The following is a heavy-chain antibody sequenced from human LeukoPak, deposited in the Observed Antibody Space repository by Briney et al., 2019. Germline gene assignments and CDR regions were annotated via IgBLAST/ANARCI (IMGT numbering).Heavy chain of an antibody. J-gene: IGHJ4*02. CDR2: INPNSGGT. V-gene: IGHV1-2*02. CDR3: ARFGYSGYDSLSDY. D-gene: IGHD5-12*01. Sequence: ASVKVSCKASGYTFTGYYMHWVRQAPGQGLEWMGWINPNSGGTNYAQKFQGRVTMTRDTSISTAYMELSRLRSDDTAMYYCARFGYSGYDSLSDYWGQGTLVTVSS. CDR1: GYTFTGYY.